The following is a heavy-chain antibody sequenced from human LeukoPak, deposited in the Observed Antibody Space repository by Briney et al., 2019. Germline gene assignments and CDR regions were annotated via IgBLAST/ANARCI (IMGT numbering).Heavy chain of an antibody. CDR3: ARVVRGAVTSNCFDP. CDR2: ISNSGTT. CDR1: GGSINDYY. V-gene: IGHV4-59*01. J-gene: IGHJ5*02. D-gene: IGHD4-17*01. Sequence: PSETLSLTCTVSGGSINDYYWTWIRQAPGKGLEWLGYISNSGTTDYNPSLKSRVTMSVDTSKNEFSLKVTSVTAADTAMYYCARVVRGAVTSNCFDPWGQGTLVTVS.